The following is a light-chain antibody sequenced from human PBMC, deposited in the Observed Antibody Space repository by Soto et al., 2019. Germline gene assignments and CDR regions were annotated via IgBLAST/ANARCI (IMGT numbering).Light chain of an antibody. J-gene: IGKJ4*01. CDR3: QQYDNLPLT. Sequence: DIQMTQSPSSLSASVGDRVTITCQASQDIKNYLNWYQQKSGKAPKLLIYDASDLETGVPSRFSGSGSGTYFTFTINSLQPEDMATYYCQQYDNLPLTFGGGTKVEIK. CDR1: QDIKNY. CDR2: DAS. V-gene: IGKV1-33*01.